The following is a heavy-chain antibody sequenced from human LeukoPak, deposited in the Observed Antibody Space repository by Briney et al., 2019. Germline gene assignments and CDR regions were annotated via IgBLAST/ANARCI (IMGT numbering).Heavy chain of an antibody. D-gene: IGHD6-19*01. V-gene: IGHV1-18*01. CDR3: ASSAGDY. CDR2: ISTYNGNT. Sequence: ASVKVSCKASGYTYTSYGISWVRQAPGEGLEWMGWISTYNGNTNYAQKLQGRVTMTTDTATNTVYMELRSLRSDDTAVYYCASSAGDYWGQGTLVTVSS. CDR1: GYTYTSYG. J-gene: IGHJ4*02.